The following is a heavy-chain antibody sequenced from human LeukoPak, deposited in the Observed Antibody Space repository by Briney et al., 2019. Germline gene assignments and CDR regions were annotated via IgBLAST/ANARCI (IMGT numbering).Heavy chain of an antibody. CDR1: GFVFSSYS. J-gene: IGHJ2*01. CDR3: AKGGVGRIWSGYVSPGGYFDL. D-gene: IGHD3-3*01. Sequence: GGSLRLSCAASGFVFSSYSFNWVRQAPGKGLEWVASVNTVSSYIYYADSVRGRFTISRDNAKNSVLLQMNSLRAEDMAMYYCAKGGVGRIWSGYVSPGGYFDLWGRGTLVTVSS. V-gene: IGHV3-21*01. CDR2: VNTVSSYI.